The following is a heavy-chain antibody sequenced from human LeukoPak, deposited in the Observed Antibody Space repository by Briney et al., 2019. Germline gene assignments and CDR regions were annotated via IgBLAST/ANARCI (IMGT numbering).Heavy chain of an antibody. CDR2: IHYSGSI. J-gene: IGHJ3*02. CDR3: ASQKTLVRGAIRLFDASDI. V-gene: IGHV4-39*01. CDR1: GGSISSNSYL. Sequence: PSETLSLTCTVSGGSISSNSYLWGWIRQPPGKGLEWIGIIHYSGSIYYSPSLKSRLSISIDTSKNQFSLKLSSVTAADTAVYYCASQKTLVRGAIRLFDASDIWGQGTVVTVSS. D-gene: IGHD3-10*01.